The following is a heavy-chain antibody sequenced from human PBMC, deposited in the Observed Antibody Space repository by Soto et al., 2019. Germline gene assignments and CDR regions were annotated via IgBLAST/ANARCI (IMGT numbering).Heavy chain of an antibody. CDR3: ARTFDTITYYFDY. Sequence: PGGSLRLSCAASDFSFSPYALHRIRQAPGKGLERLAVISFDGNIIQYADSVKGRFIISRDNSKNTLYLQMNSLRGDDTAVYYCARTFDTITYYFDYWGQGTLVTVSS. D-gene: IGHD3-9*01. J-gene: IGHJ4*02. CDR2: ISFDGNII. V-gene: IGHV3-30-3*01. CDR1: DFSFSPYA.